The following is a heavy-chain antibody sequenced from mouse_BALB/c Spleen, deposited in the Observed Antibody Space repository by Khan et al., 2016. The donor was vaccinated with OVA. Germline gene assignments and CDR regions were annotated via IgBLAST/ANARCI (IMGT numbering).Heavy chain of an antibody. CDR2: IWTGGST. CDR3: ARYYGNYGWYFDV. CDR1: GFSLTSYG. D-gene: IGHD2-1*01. V-gene: IGHV2-9*02. J-gene: IGHJ1*01. Sequence: QVQLKQSGPGLVAPSQSLSITCTVSGFSLTSYGVHWVRQPPGKGLEWLGVIWTGGSTNYNSALMSRLSISKDNSKSQVFVKMNSLQTDDTAMYNCARYYGNYGWYFDVWGAGTTVTVSS.